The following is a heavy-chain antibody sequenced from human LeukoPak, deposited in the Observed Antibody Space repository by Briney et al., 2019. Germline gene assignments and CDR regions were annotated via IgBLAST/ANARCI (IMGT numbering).Heavy chain of an antibody. V-gene: IGHV3-23*01. CDR2: ISGSGGST. D-gene: IGHD2-15*01. CDR3: AKAHCSGGSCYLSYFDY. Sequence: PGGSLRLSCAASGFTFSSYAMSWVRQAPGKGLEWVSAISGSGGSTYYADSVKGRFTISRDNSKNTLYLQMNSLRAEDMAVYYCAKAHCSGGSCYLSYFDYWGQGTLVTVSS. CDR1: GFTFSSYA. J-gene: IGHJ4*02.